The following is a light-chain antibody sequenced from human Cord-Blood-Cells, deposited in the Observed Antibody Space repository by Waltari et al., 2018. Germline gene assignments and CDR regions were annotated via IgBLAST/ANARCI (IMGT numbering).Light chain of an antibody. Sequence: EIVMTQSPATLSVSPGERATLTCSASQSVSSNLAWYQQKPGQAPRLLIYGASTRATGSPTRFSGSGSGTEFPLTINSLQSEDYAVYYCQQYNNWPPLTFGGGTKVEIK. CDR1: QSVSSN. V-gene: IGKV3-15*01. CDR2: GAS. CDR3: QQYNNWPPLT. J-gene: IGKJ4*01.